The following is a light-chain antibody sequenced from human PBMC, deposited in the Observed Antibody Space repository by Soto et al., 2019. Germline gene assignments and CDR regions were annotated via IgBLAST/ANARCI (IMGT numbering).Light chain of an antibody. J-gene: IGLJ2*01. CDR1: RSNIGSYS. CDR2: RDD. V-gene: IGLV1-44*01. Sequence: QAVVTQPPSASGTPGQRVTISCSGSRSNIGSYSIFWYQHLPTTAPKLLIYRDDQRPSGVPDRFSASKSGTSASLAISGLQSEDEADYYCASWDGSLNGQLFGGGTKVTVL. CDR3: ASWDGSLNGQL.